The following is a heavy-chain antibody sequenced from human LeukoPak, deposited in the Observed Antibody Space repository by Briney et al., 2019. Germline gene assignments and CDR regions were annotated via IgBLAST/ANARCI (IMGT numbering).Heavy chain of an antibody. CDR2: ISAYNANT. J-gene: IGHJ3*02. CDR1: GYTFTSYV. CDR3: ARGPGGWPNDAFDI. D-gene: IGHD6-19*01. V-gene: IGHV1-18*01. Sequence: ASVKVSCKASGYTFTSYVISWVRQAPGQGLEWMGWISAYNANTNYAQKLQGRVTMTTDTSTSTAYMELRSLRSDDTAAYYCARGPGGWPNDAFDIWGQGTMVTVSS.